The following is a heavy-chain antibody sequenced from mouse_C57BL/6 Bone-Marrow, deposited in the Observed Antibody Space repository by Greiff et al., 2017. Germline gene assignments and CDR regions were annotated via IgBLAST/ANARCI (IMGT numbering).Heavy chain of an antibody. CDR1: GYSFTGYY. J-gene: IGHJ1*03. V-gene: IGHV1-31*01. CDR3: ARDYGSPHWYFDV. Sequence: EVQVVESGPELVKPGASVKISCKASGYSFTGYYMHWVQQSHGNILDWIGYIYHYNGVSSYNQKFKGKATLTVDKSSSTAYMELRSLTSEDSAVYYCARDYGSPHWYFDVWGTGTTVTVSS. D-gene: IGHD1-1*01. CDR2: IYHYNGVS.